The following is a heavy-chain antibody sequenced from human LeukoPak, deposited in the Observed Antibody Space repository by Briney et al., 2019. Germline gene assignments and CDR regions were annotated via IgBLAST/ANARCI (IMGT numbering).Heavy chain of an antibody. J-gene: IGHJ1*01. CDR2: IYYSGRT. Sequence: DPSETLSLTSSVSGDSVSRSDSYWDWIRQPPGKGLVWIGTIYYSGRTYYSPSLKSRVTMSVDPSNNQFSLNLRSVTAADTALYYCARRRYYDGSGYLEWGQGTLLSVSS. CDR3: ARRRYYDGSGYLE. CDR1: GDSVSRSDSY. V-gene: IGHV4-39*01. D-gene: IGHD3-22*01.